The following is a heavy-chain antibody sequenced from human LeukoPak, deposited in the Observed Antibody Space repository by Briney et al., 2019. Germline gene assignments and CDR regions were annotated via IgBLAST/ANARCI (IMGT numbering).Heavy chain of an antibody. J-gene: IGHJ6*03. CDR1: GYTFTSYG. CDR3: ARDGPDIVVVPAAADYYYYMDD. V-gene: IGHV1-18*01. Sequence: ASVKVSCKASGYTFTSYGISWVRQAPGQGLEWMGWISAYNGNTNYAQKLQGRVTMTTDTSTSTAYMELRSLRSDDTAVYYCARDGPDIVVVPAAADYYYYMDDWGKGNTVTVSS. CDR2: ISAYNGNT. D-gene: IGHD2-2*01.